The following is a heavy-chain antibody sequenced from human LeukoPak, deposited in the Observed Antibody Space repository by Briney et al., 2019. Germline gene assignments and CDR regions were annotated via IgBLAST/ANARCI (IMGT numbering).Heavy chain of an antibody. CDR2: MNPNSGNT. J-gene: IGHJ6*02. Sequence: ASVKVSCKASGYTFTSYDINWVRQATGQGLEWMGWMNPNSGNTGYARKFQGRVTMTRNTSISTAYMELSSLRSEDTAVYYCARVPFTSYYYYGMDVWGQGTTVTVSS. V-gene: IGHV1-8*01. CDR3: ARVPFTSYYYYGMDV. CDR1: GYTFTSYD. D-gene: IGHD3-16*01.